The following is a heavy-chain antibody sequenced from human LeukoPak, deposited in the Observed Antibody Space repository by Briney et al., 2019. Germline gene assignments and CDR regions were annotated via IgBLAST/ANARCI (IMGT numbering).Heavy chain of an antibody. CDR1: GFTFSSYA. V-gene: IGHV3-23*01. CDR2: ISGSGGST. D-gene: IGHD6-19*01. J-gene: IGHJ4*02. Sequence: GGSLRLSCAASGFTFSSYAMSWVRQAPGKGLEWVSAISGSGGSTYYADSVKGRFTISRDNSKNTLFLQMNSLRAEDTAVYYCAKEWDSSGWYNDFDYWGQGTLVTVSS. CDR3: AKEWDSSGWYNDFDY.